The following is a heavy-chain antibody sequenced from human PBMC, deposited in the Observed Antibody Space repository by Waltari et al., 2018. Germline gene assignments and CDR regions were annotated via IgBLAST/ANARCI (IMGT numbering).Heavy chain of an antibody. V-gene: IGHV3-23*04. CDR3: AKSTGSYYEVFDY. Sequence: EVRLVESGGGLVQPGGSLTLACAAARFTFRHYGMSWVRQAPGKGLECVSTISGSGGTTFYADSVKGRFTMSMDNSKNTLFLQMNSLRFDDTAEYYCAKSTGSYYEVFDYWGRGTLVTVSS. J-gene: IGHJ4*02. CDR2: ISGSGGTT. CDR1: RFTFRHYG. D-gene: IGHD1-26*01.